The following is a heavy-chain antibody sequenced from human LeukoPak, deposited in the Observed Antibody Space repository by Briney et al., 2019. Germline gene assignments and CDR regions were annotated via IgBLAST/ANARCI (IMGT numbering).Heavy chain of an antibody. CDR3: AGGDDSGGYYYPMFDY. CDR1: GGSISSYY. D-gene: IGHD3-22*01. CDR2: IYYSGST. Sequence: PSETLSLTCTVSGGSISSYYWSWIRQPPGKGLEWIGYIYYSGSTNYNPSLKSRVTISVDTSKNQFSLKLNSVTAADTAVYYCAGGDDSGGYYYPMFDYWGQGTLVTVSS. V-gene: IGHV4-59*01. J-gene: IGHJ4*02.